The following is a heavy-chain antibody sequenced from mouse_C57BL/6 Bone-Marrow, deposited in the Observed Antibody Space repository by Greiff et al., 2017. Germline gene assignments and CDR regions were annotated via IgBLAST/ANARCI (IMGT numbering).Heavy chain of an antibody. CDR1: GFNIKDYY. CDR2: IDPEDGDT. Sequence: VHVKQSGAELVRPGASVKLSCTASGFNIKDYYMHWVKQRPEQGLEWIGRIDPEDGDTEYAPKCQGKATMTAATSSNTAYLQLSSLTSEDTAVYYCTTKGPGWNYAMGYWGRGPSVTVSS. J-gene: IGHJ4*01. D-gene: IGHD3-1*01. CDR3: TTKGPGWNYAMGY. V-gene: IGHV14-1*01.